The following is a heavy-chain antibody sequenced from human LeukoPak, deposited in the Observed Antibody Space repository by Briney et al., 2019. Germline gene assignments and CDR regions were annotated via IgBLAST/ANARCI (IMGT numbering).Heavy chain of an antibody. CDR1: GYTFTSYG. V-gene: IGHV1-18*01. CDR2: ISAYNGNT. CDR3: ARPSSPQKWLSDSDAFDI. Sequence: ASVKVPCKASGYTFTSYGISWVRQAPGQGLEWMGWISAYNGNTNYAQKLQGRVTMTTDTSTSTAYMELRSLRSDDTAVYYCARPSSPQKWLSDSDAFDIWGQGTMVTVSS. D-gene: IGHD3-22*01. J-gene: IGHJ3*02.